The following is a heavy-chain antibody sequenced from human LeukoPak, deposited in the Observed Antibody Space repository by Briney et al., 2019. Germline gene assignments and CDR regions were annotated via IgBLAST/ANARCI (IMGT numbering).Heavy chain of an antibody. CDR3: AKDSSGYYWDY. D-gene: IGHD3-22*01. J-gene: IGHJ4*02. CDR1: GFTFDDYA. CDR2: ISWVGGST. V-gene: IGHV3-43D*03. Sequence: GGSLRLSCAASGFTFDDYAMHWVRQAPGKGLEWVSLISWVGGSTYYADSVKGRFTISRDNSKNSLYLQMNSLRAEDTALYYCAKDSSGYYWDYWGQGTLVTVSS.